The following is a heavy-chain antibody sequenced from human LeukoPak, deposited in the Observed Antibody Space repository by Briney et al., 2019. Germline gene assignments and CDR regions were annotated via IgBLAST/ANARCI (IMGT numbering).Heavy chain of an antibody. CDR2: FYNSGST. V-gene: IGHV4-59*08. CDR3: ARGLGYSPKKKQYYYYMDV. D-gene: IGHD5-18*01. Sequence: SETLSLTCSVSGGSINSYYWSWIRQPPGKRLEWIAYFYNSGSTNYNPSLKSRVTISVDTSKNQFSLKLSSVTAADTAVYYCARGLGYSPKKKQYYYYMDVWGKGTTVTISS. J-gene: IGHJ6*03. CDR1: GGSINSYY.